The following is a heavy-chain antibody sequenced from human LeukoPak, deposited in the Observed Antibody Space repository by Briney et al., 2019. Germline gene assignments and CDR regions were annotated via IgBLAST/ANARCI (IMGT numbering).Heavy chain of an antibody. CDR3: ARGFEQLASYYFDY. Sequence: PSETLSLTCAVYGGSLSGYYWSWIRQPPGKGLEWIGEINHSGSTNYNPSLKSRVTISVDTSKNQFSLKLSSVTAADTAVYYCARGFEQLASYYFDYWGQGTLVTVSS. CDR1: GGSLSGYY. V-gene: IGHV4-34*01. D-gene: IGHD6-13*01. J-gene: IGHJ4*02. CDR2: INHSGST.